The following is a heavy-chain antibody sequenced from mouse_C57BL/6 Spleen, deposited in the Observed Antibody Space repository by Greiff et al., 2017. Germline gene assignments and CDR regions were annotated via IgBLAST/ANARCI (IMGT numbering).Heavy chain of an antibody. CDR3: TRSLYYGSSSFAY. CDR1: GYTFTDYG. Sequence: VQLQQSGAELVRPGASVTLSCKASGYTFTDYGMHWVKQTPVHGLEWIGAIDPETGGTAYNQKFKGKAILTADKSSSTAYMELRSLTSEDSAVYYCTRSLYYGSSSFAYWGQGTLVTVSA. CDR2: IDPETGGT. V-gene: IGHV1-15*01. J-gene: IGHJ3*01. D-gene: IGHD1-1*01.